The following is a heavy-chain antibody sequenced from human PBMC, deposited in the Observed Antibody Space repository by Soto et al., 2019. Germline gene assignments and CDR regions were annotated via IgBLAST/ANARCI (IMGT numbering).Heavy chain of an antibody. Sequence: ASVKVSCKASGYTFTSYGIHWVRQAPGQRLEWMGWINAANGDTKYSPKFQGRVTITRDTSASTAYTELSSLRSEDTAVYYCVRRHVSATGIDWFDPWGQGTLVTVSS. J-gene: IGHJ5*02. D-gene: IGHD6-13*01. CDR1: GYTFTSYG. CDR3: VRRHVSATGIDWFDP. CDR2: INAANGDT. V-gene: IGHV1-3*01.